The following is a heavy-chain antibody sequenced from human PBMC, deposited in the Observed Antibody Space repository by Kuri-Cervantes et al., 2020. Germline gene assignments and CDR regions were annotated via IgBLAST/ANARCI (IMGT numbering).Heavy chain of an antibody. Sequence: ESLKISCTVSGGSVSSGSYYWSWIRQPPGKGLEWIGYIYYSGSTNYNPSLKSRLTISVDTSKNQFSLKLSSVTAADTAVYYCARIAVAGILNPFDYWGQGTLVTVSS. D-gene: IGHD6-19*01. CDR1: GGSVSSGSYY. J-gene: IGHJ4*02. V-gene: IGHV4-61*01. CDR3: ARIAVAGILNPFDY. CDR2: IYYSGST.